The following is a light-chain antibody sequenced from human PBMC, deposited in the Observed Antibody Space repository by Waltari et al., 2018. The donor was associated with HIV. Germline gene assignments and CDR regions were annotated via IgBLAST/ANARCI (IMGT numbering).Light chain of an antibody. J-gene: IGLJ2*01. CDR3: CSHAGSTTFVL. Sequence: QSALTQPASVSGSPGQSITISCTGTSSDVGTYNLVSWYPQHPGKAPKLMIYEVSQRPSGVSTRFSGSKSANTASLTISGLQAEDEAQYYCCSHAGSTTFVLFGGGTKVTVL. V-gene: IGLV2-23*02. CDR2: EVS. CDR1: SSDVGTYNL.